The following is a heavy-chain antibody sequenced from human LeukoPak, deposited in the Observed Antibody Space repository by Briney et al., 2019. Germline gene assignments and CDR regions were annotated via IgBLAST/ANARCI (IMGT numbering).Heavy chain of an antibody. CDR2: IKQDGSEK. CDR3: ARACIAAGGYYYYYMDV. J-gene: IGHJ6*03. D-gene: IGHD6-6*01. V-gene: IGHV3-7*01. CDR1: GFTFSSYW. Sequence: GGSLRLSCAASGFTFSSYWMSWVRQAPGKGLEWVANIKQDGSEKYYVDSVKGRFTISRDNAKNSLYLQMNSLRAEDTAVYYCARACIAAGGYYYYYMDVWGKGTTVTISS.